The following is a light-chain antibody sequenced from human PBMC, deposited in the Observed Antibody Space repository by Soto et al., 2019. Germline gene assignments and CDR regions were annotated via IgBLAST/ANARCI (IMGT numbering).Light chain of an antibody. CDR2: AAS. V-gene: IGKV1-39*01. J-gene: IGKJ1*01. Sequence: DIQVTQSPSSLSASVGDRVTITCRASQSISSYLNWYQQKPGKAPKLLIYAASSLQSGVPSRFSGSGFGTDFTLTISTLQPEDFGTYYCQQYNSYSWTFGQGTKVDIK. CDR3: QQYNSYSWT. CDR1: QSISSY.